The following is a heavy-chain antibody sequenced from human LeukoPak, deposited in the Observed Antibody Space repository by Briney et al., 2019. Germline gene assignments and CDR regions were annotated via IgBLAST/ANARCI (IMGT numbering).Heavy chain of an antibody. CDR1: GGSFSSYY. CDR2: ITHSRST. CDR3: ARVTRFTQFGELWFDS. V-gene: IGHV4-34*01. J-gene: IGHJ5*01. Sequence: SETLSVTCAVYGGSFSSYYWSWIRQFPGQGLDWIGVITHSRSTNYNPSLKSRVAISLDTSKSQFSLKLTSVTAADTAVYYCARVTRFTQFGELWFDSWGQGTLLTVSS. D-gene: IGHD3-10*01.